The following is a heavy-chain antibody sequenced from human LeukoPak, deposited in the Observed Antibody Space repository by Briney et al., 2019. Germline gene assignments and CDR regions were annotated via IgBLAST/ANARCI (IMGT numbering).Heavy chain of an antibody. V-gene: IGHV3-23*01. D-gene: IGHD3-10*01. Sequence: GGSLRLSCAASGFTFSSYAMSWVRQAPGRGLEWVSAISGSGGSTYYADSVKGRFTISRDNSKNTLYLQMNSLRAEDTAVYYCAKGRGMVRGSFDYWGQGTLVTVSS. CDR2: ISGSGGST. J-gene: IGHJ4*02. CDR1: GFTFSSYA. CDR3: AKGRGMVRGSFDY.